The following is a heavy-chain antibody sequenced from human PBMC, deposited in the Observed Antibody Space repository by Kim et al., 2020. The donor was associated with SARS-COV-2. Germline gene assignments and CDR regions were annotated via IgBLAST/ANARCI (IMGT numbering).Heavy chain of an antibody. Sequence: GGSLRLSCEASGLTFGDYAMHWVRQAPGKGLEWVSCISWGSDSLCYADSVKGRFTISRDNAKNSLYLQMNSLRAEDTALYYCAKEFSFRSNPRGGFDYGGQGTLVTVSS. V-gene: IGHV3-9*01. CDR2: ISWGSDSL. CDR1: GLTFGDYA. J-gene: IGHJ4*02. CDR3: AKEFSFRSNPRGGFDY. D-gene: IGHD4-4*01.